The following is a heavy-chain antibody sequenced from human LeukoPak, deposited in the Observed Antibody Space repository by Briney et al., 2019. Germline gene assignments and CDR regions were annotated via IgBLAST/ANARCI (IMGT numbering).Heavy chain of an antibody. V-gene: IGHV1-8*01. J-gene: IGHJ4*02. CDR3: ARGNRIRSDYVWGSYRYRYYFDY. D-gene: IGHD3-16*02. CDR1: GYTFTSYD. Sequence: GASVKVSCKASGYTFTSYDINWVRQAPGQGLEWMGWMNPNSGNTVYAQKFQGRVTMTRNTSISTAYMELSSLRSEDTAVYYCARGNRIRSDYVWGSYRYRYYFDYWGQGTLVTVSS. CDR2: MNPNSGNT.